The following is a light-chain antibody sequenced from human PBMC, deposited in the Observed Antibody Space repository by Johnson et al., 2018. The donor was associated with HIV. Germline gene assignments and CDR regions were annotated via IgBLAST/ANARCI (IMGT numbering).Light chain of an antibody. CDR1: SSNIGNNY. CDR2: DNY. J-gene: IGLJ1*01. CDR3: GTWDSRLRTGF. V-gene: IGLV1-51*01. Sequence: QSVLTQPPSVSAAPGQKVTISCSGSSSNIGNNYVSWYQQLPGTAPKLLIYDNYKRPSGIPDRFSGSKSGTSATLGITGLQPGDEANYYCGTWDSRLRTGFFGTGTKFPVL.